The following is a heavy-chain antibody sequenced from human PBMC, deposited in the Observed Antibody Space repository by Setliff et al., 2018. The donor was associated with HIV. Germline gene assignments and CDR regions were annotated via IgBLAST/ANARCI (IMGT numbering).Heavy chain of an antibody. CDR1: GGSFRGYY. Sequence: SETLSLTCAVYGGSFRGYYWSWIRQPPGKGLEWIGSIYYSGSTNYNPSLKSRVTISVDTSKNQFSLKLSSVTAADTAVYYCASLTLYSSSSPAFDIWGQGTMVTVSS. CDR2: IYYSGST. D-gene: IGHD6-6*01. J-gene: IGHJ3*02. CDR3: ASLTLYSSSSPAFDI. V-gene: IGHV4-59*01.